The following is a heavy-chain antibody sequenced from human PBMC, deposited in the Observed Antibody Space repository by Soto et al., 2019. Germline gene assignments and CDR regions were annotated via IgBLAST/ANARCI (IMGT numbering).Heavy chain of an antibody. J-gene: IGHJ4*02. Sequence: QVQLQQWGAGLLQPTETLSLTCAVYGGSVSGYYWSWIRQPPEKGLEWIGEINHSGSTNYNPSLKSRVTISVDTSKNQFSLKLSSVIAADTAEYYCARTRLGSGCSCYSDYWGQGTLVIVSS. V-gene: IGHV4-34*01. CDR1: GGSVSGYY. CDR3: ARTRLGSGCSCYSDY. D-gene: IGHD2-15*01. CDR2: INHSGST.